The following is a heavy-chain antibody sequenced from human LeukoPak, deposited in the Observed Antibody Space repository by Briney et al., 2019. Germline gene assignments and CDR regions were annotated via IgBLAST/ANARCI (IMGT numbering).Heavy chain of an antibody. D-gene: IGHD5-18*01. CDR3: ARGKAAGYSYGCDF. Sequence: GESLKISCAASGLNFSSYSMNWVRQAPGKGLEWVSSISSSGSYIYYADSVKGRFTISRDNAKNSLSLQMNSLRAEDTALYYCARGKAAGYSYGCDFWGQGILVTVSS. CDR1: GLNFSSYS. J-gene: IGHJ4*02. CDR2: ISSSGSYI. V-gene: IGHV3-21*01.